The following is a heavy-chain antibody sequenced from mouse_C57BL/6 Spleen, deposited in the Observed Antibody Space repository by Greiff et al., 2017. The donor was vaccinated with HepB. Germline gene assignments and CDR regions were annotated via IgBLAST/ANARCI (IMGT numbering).Heavy chain of an antibody. CDR2: IDPSDSYT. Sequence: QVQLQQPGAELVRPGTSMKLSCKASGYTFTSYWMHWVKQRPGQGLEWIGVIDPSDSYTNYNQKFKGKATLTVDTSSSTAYMQLSSLTSEDSAVYYCARRGDGFFYAMDYWGQGTAVTVSS. CDR1: GYTFTSYW. J-gene: IGHJ4*01. V-gene: IGHV1-59*01. CDR3: ARRGDGFFYAMDY. D-gene: IGHD2-3*01.